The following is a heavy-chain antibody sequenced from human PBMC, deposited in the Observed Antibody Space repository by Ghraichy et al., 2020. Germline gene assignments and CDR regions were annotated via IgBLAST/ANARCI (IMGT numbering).Heavy chain of an antibody. V-gene: IGHV4-34*01. D-gene: IGHD5-24*01. CDR1: GGSFSGYY. Sequence: SETLSLTCAVYGGSFSGYYWSWIRQPPGKGLEWIGEINHSGSTNYNPSLKSRVTISVDTSKNQFSLKLSSVTAADTAVYYCARELRDGYNWDYWYFDLWGRGTLVTVSS. CDR3: ARELRDGYNWDYWYFDL. J-gene: IGHJ2*01. CDR2: INHSGST.